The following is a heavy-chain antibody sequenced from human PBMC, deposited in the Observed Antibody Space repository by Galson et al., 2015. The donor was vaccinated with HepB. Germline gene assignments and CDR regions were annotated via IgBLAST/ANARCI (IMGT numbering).Heavy chain of an antibody. J-gene: IGHJ3*02. V-gene: IGHV3-33*01. CDR1: GFTFSSYG. CDR3: ARNRYDFWSGYGVDAFDI. Sequence: SLRLSCAASGFTFSSYGMQWVRQAPGKGLEWVAVIWYDGRNKYYADPVKGRFTISRDNSKNTLYLEMNSLRAEDTAVYYCARNRYDFWSGYGVDAFDIWGQGTMVTVSS. D-gene: IGHD3-3*01. CDR2: IWYDGRNK.